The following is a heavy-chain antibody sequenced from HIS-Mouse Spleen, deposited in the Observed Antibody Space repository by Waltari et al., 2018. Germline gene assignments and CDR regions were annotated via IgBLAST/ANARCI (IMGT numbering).Heavy chain of an antibody. CDR2: ISGSGGST. J-gene: IGHJ4*02. Sequence: EVQLLESGGGLVQPGGSLSLSCAASVCTFSSYAMRWVRQAPGTGVEWVSAISGSGGSTYYADDVKGRFTISRDNSKNTLYLQMNSLRAEDTAVYYCAKDRQWLVRIYFDYWGQGTLVTVSS. D-gene: IGHD6-19*01. V-gene: IGHV3-23*01. CDR3: AKDRQWLVRIYFDY. CDR1: VCTFSSYA.